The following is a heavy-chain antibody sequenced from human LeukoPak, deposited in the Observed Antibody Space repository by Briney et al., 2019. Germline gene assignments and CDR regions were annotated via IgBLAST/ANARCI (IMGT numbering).Heavy chain of an antibody. Sequence: SETLSLTCTVSGGSISSYYWSWIRQPAGKGLEWIGRIYTSGSTNYNPSLKSRVTMSVDTSKNQFSLKLSSVTAADTAVYYCARDCVVPAAGDPCYLDYWGQGTLVTVSS. V-gene: IGHV4-4*07. CDR2: IYTSGST. CDR3: ARDCVVPAAGDPCYLDY. J-gene: IGHJ4*02. D-gene: IGHD2-2*01. CDR1: GGSISSYY.